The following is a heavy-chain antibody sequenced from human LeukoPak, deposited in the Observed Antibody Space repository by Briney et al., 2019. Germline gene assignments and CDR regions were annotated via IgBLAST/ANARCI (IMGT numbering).Heavy chain of an antibody. Sequence: GRSLRLSCAASGFTFSSYAMHWVRQAPGQGLEGVALISYDGSNKYNADSVKGRFTISRDNYKNTLYLQMNSLRAEDTAVYYCARDRDCYDSSGPYAFDIWGQGTMVTVSS. J-gene: IGHJ3*02. V-gene: IGHV3-30-3*01. CDR3: ARDRDCYDSSGPYAFDI. CDR1: GFTFSSYA. D-gene: IGHD3-22*01. CDR2: ISYDGSNK.